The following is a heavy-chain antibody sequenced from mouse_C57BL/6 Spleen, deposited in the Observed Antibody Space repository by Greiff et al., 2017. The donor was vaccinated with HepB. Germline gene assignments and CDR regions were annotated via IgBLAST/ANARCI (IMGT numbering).Heavy chain of an antibody. CDR2: IYPRSGNT. D-gene: IGHD1-1*01. V-gene: IGHV1-81*01. CDR1: GYTFTSYG. Sequence: QVQLQQSGAELARPGASVKLSCKASGYTFTSYGISWVKQRTGQGLEWIGEIYPRSGNTYYNEKFKGKATLTADKSSSTAYMELRSLTSEDSAVYFCARGFITTVVARYFDVWGTGTTVTVSS. J-gene: IGHJ1*03. CDR3: ARGFITTVVARYFDV.